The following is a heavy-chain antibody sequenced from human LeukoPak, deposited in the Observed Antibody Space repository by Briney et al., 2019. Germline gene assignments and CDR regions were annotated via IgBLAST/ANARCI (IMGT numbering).Heavy chain of an antibody. Sequence: ASVNVSCKASGYAFTGYYMHWVRQAPGQGLEWMGWINPNSGGTNYAQKFQGRVTMTRDTSISTAYMELSRLRSDDTAVYYCARGKVGYGDLPYFDYWGQGTLVTVSS. J-gene: IGHJ4*02. CDR2: INPNSGGT. CDR3: ARGKVGYGDLPYFDY. D-gene: IGHD4-17*01. CDR1: GYAFTGYY. V-gene: IGHV1-2*02.